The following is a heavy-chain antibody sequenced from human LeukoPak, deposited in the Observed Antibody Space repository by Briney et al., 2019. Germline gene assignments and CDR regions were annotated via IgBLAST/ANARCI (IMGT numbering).Heavy chain of an antibody. CDR3: AKDQDYYYGSGSALDY. J-gene: IGHJ4*02. D-gene: IGHD3-10*01. CDR2: ISSSGSTI. CDR1: GFTFSSYE. Sequence: TGGSLRLSCAASGFTFSSYEMNWVRQAPGKGLEWVSYISSSGSTIYYADSLKGRFTISRDNSKNTLYLHMNSLSVEDTAVYYCAKDQDYYYGSGSALDYWGQGTLVTVSS. V-gene: IGHV3-48*03.